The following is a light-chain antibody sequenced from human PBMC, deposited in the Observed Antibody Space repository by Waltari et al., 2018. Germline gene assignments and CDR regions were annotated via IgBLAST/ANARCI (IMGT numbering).Light chain of an antibody. CDR1: QSVLNSSNKKNS. V-gene: IGKV4-1*01. CDR3: HQYYSTPYT. Sequence: DIVMTQSPDSLAVSLGERTTINCKSGQSVLNSSNKKNSLAWYQQKPGQPPKLLIYWASTRESGVPDRFSGSGSGTDFTLTISSLQAEDVAVYYCHQYYSTPYTFGQGTKLEIK. CDR2: WAS. J-gene: IGKJ2*01.